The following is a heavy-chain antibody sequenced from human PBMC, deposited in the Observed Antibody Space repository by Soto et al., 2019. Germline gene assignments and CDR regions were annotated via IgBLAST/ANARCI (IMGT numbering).Heavy chain of an antibody. CDR3: AGGYSGYDSVWVSYYYYGMDV. Sequence: GASVKVSCKASGYTFTSYGISWVRQAPGQGLERMGWISAYNGNTNYAQKLQGRVTMTTDTSTSTAYMEPRSLRSDDTAVYYCAGGYSGYDSVWVSYYYYGMDVWGQGTTVTVSS. CDR2: ISAYNGNT. CDR1: GYTFTSYG. D-gene: IGHD5-12*01. V-gene: IGHV1-18*04. J-gene: IGHJ6*02.